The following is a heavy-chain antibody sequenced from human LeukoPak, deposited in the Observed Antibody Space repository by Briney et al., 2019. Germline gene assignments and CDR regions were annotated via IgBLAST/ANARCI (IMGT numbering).Heavy chain of an antibody. CDR3: ARLRYYAVDV. V-gene: IGHV3-48*01. J-gene: IGHJ6*02. Sequence: PGGPLRLSCAASGFTFNTFDMTWVRQAPGKGLECVSYISSGSSTRYYADSVKGRFTVSRDNAKSSLFLQMNSLRAEDTAVYFCARLRYYAVDVWGQGTTVIVSS. CDR1: GFTFNTFD. CDR2: ISSGSSTR.